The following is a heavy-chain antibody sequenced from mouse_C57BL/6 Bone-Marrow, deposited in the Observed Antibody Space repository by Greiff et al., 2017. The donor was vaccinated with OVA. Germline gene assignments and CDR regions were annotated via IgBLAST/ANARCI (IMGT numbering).Heavy chain of an antibody. D-gene: IGHD2-4*01. CDR3: ANDYDRFAY. Sequence: VKLQESGAELVRPGTSVKLSCKASGYTFTSYWMHWVKQRPGQGLEWIGVIDPSDSYTNYNQKFKGKATLTVDTSSSTAYMQLSSLTSEDSAVYYCANDYDRFAYWGQGTLVTVSA. J-gene: IGHJ3*01. V-gene: IGHV1-59*01. CDR1: GYTFTSYW. CDR2: IDPSDSYT.